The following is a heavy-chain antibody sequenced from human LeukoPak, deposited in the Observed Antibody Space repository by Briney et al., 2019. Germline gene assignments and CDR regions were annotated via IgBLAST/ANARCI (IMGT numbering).Heavy chain of an antibody. CDR1: GDSVSSNSAA. D-gene: IGHD1-1*01. V-gene: IGHV6-1*01. Sequence: SQTLSLTCAISGDSVSSNSAAWNWIRQSPSRGLEWLGRTYYRSKWYNDYAVSVKSRITINPDTSKNQFSLQLNSVTPEDTAVYYCARGLHQRRTTGTTGYYYYYMDVWGKGTTVTISS. J-gene: IGHJ6*03. CDR2: TYYRSKWYN. CDR3: ARGLHQRRTTGTTGYYYYYMDV.